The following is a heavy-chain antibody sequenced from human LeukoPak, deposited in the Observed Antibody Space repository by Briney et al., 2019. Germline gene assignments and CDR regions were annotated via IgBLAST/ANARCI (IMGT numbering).Heavy chain of an antibody. CDR3: VRGGPVAATGFDS. CDR2: ITTSGDYI. V-gene: IGHV3-21*03. Sequence: PGGSLRLSCAASGFTFSICGMTWVRQAPGKGLEWVSSITTSGDYIYYADSVKGRFTVSRDNAKNSLFLQMNSLKPDDTAVYYCVRGGPVAATGFDSWGQGTLVTVSS. J-gene: IGHJ4*02. CDR1: GFTFSICG. D-gene: IGHD6-19*01.